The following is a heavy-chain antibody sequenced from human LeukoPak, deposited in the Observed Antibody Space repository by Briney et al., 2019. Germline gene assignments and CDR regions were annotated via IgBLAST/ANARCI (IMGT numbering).Heavy chain of an antibody. CDR2: ISGSGGST. V-gene: IGHV3-23*01. D-gene: IGHD1-7*01. CDR1: GFTFSSYA. CDR3: AKGELELGDNWFDP. J-gene: IGHJ5*02. Sequence: PGGSLTLSCAASGFTFSSYAMSWVRQAPGKGLEWVSAISGSGGSTYYADSVKGRFTISRDNSKNTLYLQMNSLRAEDTAVYYCAKGELELGDNWFDPWGQGTLVTVSS.